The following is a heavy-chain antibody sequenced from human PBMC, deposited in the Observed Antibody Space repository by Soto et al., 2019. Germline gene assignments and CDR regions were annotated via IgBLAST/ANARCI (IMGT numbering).Heavy chain of an antibody. CDR2: INHSGST. CDR3: ARGLDGRLFRGINWFDP. J-gene: IGHJ5*02. Sequence: QVQLQQWGAGLLKPSETLSLTCAVYGGSFSGYYWSWIRQPPGKGLEWIGEINHSGSTNYNPSLKTQVTRSINTSKNQFSLKLSSVTAADTAVYSCARGLDGRLFRGINWFDPWGQGTLVTVSS. CDR1: GGSFSGYY. D-gene: IGHD3-10*01. V-gene: IGHV4-34*01.